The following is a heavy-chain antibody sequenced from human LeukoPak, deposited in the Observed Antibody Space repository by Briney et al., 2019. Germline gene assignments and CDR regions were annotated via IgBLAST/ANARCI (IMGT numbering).Heavy chain of an antibody. CDR2: INTNTGNP. CDR3: ARDRGSRIAAAVRVPYYYYYGMDV. Sequence: ASVKVSCKASGYTFTSYAMNWVRQAPGQGLEWMGWINTNTGNPTYAQGFTGRFVFSLDTSVSTAYLQISSLKAEDTAVYYCARDRGSRIAAAVRVPYYYYYGMDVWGQGTTATVSS. CDR1: GYTFTSYA. V-gene: IGHV7-4-1*02. J-gene: IGHJ6*02. D-gene: IGHD6-13*01.